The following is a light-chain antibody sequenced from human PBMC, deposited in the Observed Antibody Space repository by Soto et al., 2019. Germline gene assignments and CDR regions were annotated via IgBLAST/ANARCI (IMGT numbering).Light chain of an antibody. J-gene: IGKJ2*01. Sequence: AIRMTQSPSSFSASTGDRVTITCRASQGISSYLAWYQQKPGKAPKLLIYAASTLQSGVPSRFGGSGSGTDFTLTISGLQSEDVAPYDCQPYYSYPPTFGQGTKLEIK. V-gene: IGKV1-8*01. CDR2: AAS. CDR1: QGISSY. CDR3: QPYYSYPPT.